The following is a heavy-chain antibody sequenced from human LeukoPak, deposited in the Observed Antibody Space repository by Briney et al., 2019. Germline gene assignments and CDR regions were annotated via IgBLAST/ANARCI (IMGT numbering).Heavy chain of an antibody. J-gene: IGHJ5*02. CDR2: IYHSGST. CDR1: GYSISSGYY. D-gene: IGHD6-19*01. V-gene: IGHV4-38-2*01. Sequence: SETLSLTCAVSGYSISSGYYWGWIRQPPGKGLEWIGSIYHSGSTYYNPSLKSRVTISVDTSKNQFSLKLSSVTAADTAVYYCAGSSSPWGQGTVVTVSS. CDR3: AGSSSP.